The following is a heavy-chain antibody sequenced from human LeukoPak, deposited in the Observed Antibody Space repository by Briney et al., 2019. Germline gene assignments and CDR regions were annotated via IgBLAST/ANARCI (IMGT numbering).Heavy chain of an antibody. J-gene: IGHJ4*02. Sequence: ASVKVSCKASGYTFTGYYMHWVRQAPGQGLEWMGWTNPNSGGTNYAQKFQGRVTMTRDTSISTAYMELSRLRSDDTAVCYCARYSSSWSYYFDYWGQGTLVTVSS. V-gene: IGHV1-2*02. CDR2: TNPNSGGT. CDR3: ARYSSSWSYYFDY. CDR1: GYTFTGYY. D-gene: IGHD6-13*01.